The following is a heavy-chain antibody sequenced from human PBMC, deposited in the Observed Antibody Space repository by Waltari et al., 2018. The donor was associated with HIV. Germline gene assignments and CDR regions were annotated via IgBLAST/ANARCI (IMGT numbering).Heavy chain of an antibody. CDR3: ARFPLATGTFWFDP. J-gene: IGHJ5*02. CDR1: GGTISSRNW. V-gene: IGHV4-4*02. D-gene: IGHD1-1*01. Sequence: QVQLQESGPGLVKPSGTLSLTCAVSGGTISSRNWWSWIRQSPGKGLEWRGEIYHTGSVNYNASLKSRVTMSVDKSKNHFSLNLKSVTAADTAVYYCARFPLATGTFWFDPWGPGVLVTVSS. CDR2: IYHTGSV.